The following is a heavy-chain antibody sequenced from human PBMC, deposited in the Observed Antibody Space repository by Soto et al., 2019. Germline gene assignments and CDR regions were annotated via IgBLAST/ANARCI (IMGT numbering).Heavy chain of an antibody. D-gene: IGHD3-9*01. CDR3: ARDTENKVLVFDQWGEEPRLTFP. CDR1: GYTFTSYY. Sequence: ASVKVSCKASGYTFTSYYMHWVRQAPGQGLEWMGIINPSGCSTSYAQKFQGRVTMTRDTSTSTVYMELSSLRSEDTAVYYCARDTENKVLVFDQWGEEPRLTFPWG. V-gene: IGHV1-46*01. J-gene: IGHJ5*02. CDR2: INPSGCST.